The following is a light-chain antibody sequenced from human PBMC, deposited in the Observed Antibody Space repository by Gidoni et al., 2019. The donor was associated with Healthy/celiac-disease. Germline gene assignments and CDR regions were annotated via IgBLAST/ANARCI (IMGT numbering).Light chain of an antibody. CDR1: QGISSY. J-gene: IGKJ5*01. Sequence: DIQLTQSPSFLSASVGDRVTITCRASQGISSYLAWYQQKPGKAPKLLIYAASTWQSGVPSRFSGSGSGTEFTLTISSLQPEDFATYYCQQLNSYPPAITFGQGTRLEIK. CDR3: QQLNSYPPAIT. CDR2: AAS. V-gene: IGKV1-9*01.